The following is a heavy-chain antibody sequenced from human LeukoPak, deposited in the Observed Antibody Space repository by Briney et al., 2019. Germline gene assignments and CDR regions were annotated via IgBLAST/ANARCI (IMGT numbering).Heavy chain of an antibody. Sequence: SETLSLTCAVSGGSISSGGYYWNWIRQPPGKGLEWIGYFYHSGITYYNPSLKSRVTISVDTSKNQFSLKLSSVTAADTAVYYCARGDYYGSGSRYFDYWGQGTLVTVSS. CDR3: ARGDYYGSGSRYFDY. D-gene: IGHD3-10*01. CDR1: GGSISSGGYY. J-gene: IGHJ4*02. V-gene: IGHV4-30-2*01. CDR2: FYHSGIT.